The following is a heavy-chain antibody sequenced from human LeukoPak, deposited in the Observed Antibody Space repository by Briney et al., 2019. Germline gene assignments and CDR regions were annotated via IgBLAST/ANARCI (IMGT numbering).Heavy chain of an antibody. D-gene: IGHD3-3*01. CDR3: ARVGDFVNYYYYYYYMDV. V-gene: IGHV3-21*01. Sequence: GGSLRLSCAASGFTFSSYSMNWVRQAPGKGLEWVSSISSSSSYIYYADSVKGRFTISRDNAKNSLYLQMNSLRAEDTAVYYCARVGDFVNYYYYYYYMDVWGKGTTVTVSS. CDR2: ISSSSSYI. CDR1: GFTFSSYS. J-gene: IGHJ6*03.